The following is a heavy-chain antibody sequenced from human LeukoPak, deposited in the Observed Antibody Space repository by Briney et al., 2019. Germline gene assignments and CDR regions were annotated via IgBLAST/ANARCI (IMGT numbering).Heavy chain of an antibody. D-gene: IGHD3-10*01. CDR3: ARGYGSGSYNNFNQ. J-gene: IGHJ4*02. V-gene: IGHV4-59*02. CDR2: IHYTGNT. CDR1: DASVRGYY. Sequence: SETLSLTCTVSDASVRGYYWSWIRQPPGEGLEWIGYIHYTGNTDYNPSLTSRVTMSVDTSKNQFSLMLTSVTAADTAVYYCARGYGSGSYNNFNQWGQGLLVAVSS.